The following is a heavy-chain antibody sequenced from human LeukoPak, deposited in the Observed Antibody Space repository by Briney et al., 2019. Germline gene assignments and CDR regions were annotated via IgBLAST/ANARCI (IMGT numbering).Heavy chain of an antibody. J-gene: IGHJ4*02. D-gene: IGHD2-2*01. CDR2: ISGDGGST. CDR1: GFVFNTYS. CDR3: AREQPAGSTDY. V-gene: IGHV3-64*01. Sequence: PGGSLRLSCAASGFVFNTYSMHWVRQAPGKGLECVSAISGDGGSTYYANSAKGRFTFSRDNSKNTLYLQMGSLRPDDTALYYCAREQPAGSTDYWGQGTLVTVSS.